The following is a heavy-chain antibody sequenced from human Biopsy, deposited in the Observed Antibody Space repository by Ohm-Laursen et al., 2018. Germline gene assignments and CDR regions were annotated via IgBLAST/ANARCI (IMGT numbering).Heavy chain of an antibody. D-gene: IGHD6-19*01. CDR1: GDSLSSGPDN. Sequence: GSLSLTRTVSGDSLSSGPDNWSWIRQPPGQGLEYIGFIYSGGNTNYNPSLQNRVTMSVDTSKNQVSLKLSSVLAADTAVYYCARGRRTSGWPYFANWGQGTLVIVSS. CDR2: IYSGGNT. V-gene: IGHV4-61*01. J-gene: IGHJ4*02. CDR3: ARGRRTSGWPYFAN.